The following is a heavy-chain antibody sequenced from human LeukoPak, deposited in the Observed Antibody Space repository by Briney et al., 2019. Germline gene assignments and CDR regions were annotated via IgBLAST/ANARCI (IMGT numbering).Heavy chain of an antibody. V-gene: IGHV3-21*04. J-gene: IGHJ4*02. CDR2: ISSSGSHI. CDR1: GFTFSSYA. CDR3: AKLLYYYDSSQPY. Sequence: GGSLRLSCAASGFTFSSYAMTWVRQAPGKGLEWVSSISSSGSHIYYADSVKGRITISRDNAKNSVYLQMNSLRAEDTAVYYCAKLLYYYDSSQPYWGQGTLVTVSS. D-gene: IGHD3-22*01.